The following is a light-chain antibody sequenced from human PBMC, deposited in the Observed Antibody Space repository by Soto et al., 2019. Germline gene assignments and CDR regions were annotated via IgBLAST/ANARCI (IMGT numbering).Light chain of an antibody. CDR1: QSVSTY. Sequence: DIGLSQSPSTLSLSPGERATLSCRASQSVSTYLAWYQQRPGQAPRLLIYDASYRATDIPPRFSGSGSGTDFTLTISSLEPEDFAVYYRQRRRSWPPTITFGQGTRLEI. V-gene: IGKV3-11*01. CDR3: QRRRSWPPTIT. J-gene: IGKJ5*01. CDR2: DAS.